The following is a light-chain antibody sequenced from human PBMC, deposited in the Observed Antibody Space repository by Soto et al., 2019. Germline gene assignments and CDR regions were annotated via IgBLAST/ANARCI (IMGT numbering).Light chain of an antibody. J-gene: IGLJ2*01. CDR2: EAA. CDR3: TSYTSTSTLV. CDR1: SNDIGANNY. Sequence: QSALTQPASLSGSPGQSITISCTGTSNDIGANNYVSWYQHHPGKAPKILIYEAANRPSGVSHRFSGSKSANTASLTISGLQAEDGADYFCTSYTSTSTLVFGGGTKLTVL. V-gene: IGLV2-14*01.